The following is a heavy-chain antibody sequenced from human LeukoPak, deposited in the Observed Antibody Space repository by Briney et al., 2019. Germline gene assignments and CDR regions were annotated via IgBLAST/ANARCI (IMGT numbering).Heavy chain of an antibody. Sequence: GGSLRLSCAASGFTFSDYYMSWIRQTPGGGLEWISHISSSGTFTDYADSVEGRFTISRDSAKSSLYLQMNSLRAEDTAVYYCARRPPGLGGLADYWGQGTLVTVSS. V-gene: IGHV3-11*03. D-gene: IGHD3-16*01. CDR3: ARRPPGLGGLADY. J-gene: IGHJ4*02. CDR2: ISSSGTFT. CDR1: GFTFSDYY.